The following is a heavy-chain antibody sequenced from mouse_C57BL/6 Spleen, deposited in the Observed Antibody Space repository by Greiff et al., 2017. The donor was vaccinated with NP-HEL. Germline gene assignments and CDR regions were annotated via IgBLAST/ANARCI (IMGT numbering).Heavy chain of an antibody. D-gene: IGHD2-1*01. V-gene: IGHV5-17*01. CDR2: ISSGSSTI. CDR3: ARSGNYGYWYFDV. CDR1: GFTFSDYG. J-gene: IGHJ1*03. Sequence: EVMLVESGGGLVKPGGSLKLSCAASGFTFSDYGMHWVRQAPEKGLEWVAYISSGSSTIYYADTVKGRFTISRDNAKNTLFLQMTSLRSEDTAMYYCARSGNYGYWYFDVWGTGTTVTVSS.